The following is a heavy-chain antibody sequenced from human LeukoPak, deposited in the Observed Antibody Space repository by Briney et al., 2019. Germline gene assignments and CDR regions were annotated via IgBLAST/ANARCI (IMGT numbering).Heavy chain of an antibody. V-gene: IGHV1-2*02. Sequence: ASVKVSCKASGYIFTGYYMHWVRQAPGQGLEWMGWINPNSGGTQYAQKFQGRVTLTRDTSISTTYMELSRLTPDDTAVYYCAGASDSSSYFNWLDPWGQGTLVSVSS. D-gene: IGHD3-22*01. CDR3: AGASDSSSYFNWLDP. J-gene: IGHJ5*02. CDR1: GYIFTGYY. CDR2: INPNSGGT.